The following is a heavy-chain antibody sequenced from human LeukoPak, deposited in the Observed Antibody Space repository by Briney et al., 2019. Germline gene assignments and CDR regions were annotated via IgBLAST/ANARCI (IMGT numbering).Heavy chain of an antibody. CDR3: ARVPMTTVKGPFDYYYYYMDV. Sequence: PSETLSLTCTVSGGSISSYYWSWIRQPPGKGLEWIGYIYYSGSTNYNPSLKSRVTISVDTSKNQFSLKLSSVTAADTAVYYCARVPMTTVKGPFDYYYYYMDVWGKGTTVTVSS. V-gene: IGHV4-59*01. CDR1: GGSISSYY. CDR2: IYYSGST. D-gene: IGHD4-11*01. J-gene: IGHJ6*03.